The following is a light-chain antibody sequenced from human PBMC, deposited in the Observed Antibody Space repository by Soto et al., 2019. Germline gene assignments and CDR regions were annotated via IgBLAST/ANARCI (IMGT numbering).Light chain of an antibody. CDR2: KAS. CDR3: QQYNSYQWT. V-gene: IGKV1-5*03. J-gene: IGKJ1*01. Sequence: DLQMTQSPSTLSASVGDRVNITCRASQSISSWLAWYQQKPGKAPKLLIYKASSLESGVPSRFSGSGSGTEFTLTISSLQPDDFATYYCQQYNSYQWTFGQGTKVDIK. CDR1: QSISSW.